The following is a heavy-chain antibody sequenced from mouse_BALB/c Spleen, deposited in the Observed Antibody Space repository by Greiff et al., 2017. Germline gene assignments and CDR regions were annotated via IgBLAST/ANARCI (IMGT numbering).Heavy chain of an antibody. CDR2: ISDGGSYT. V-gene: IGHV5-4*02. CDR3: ARENYEDY. CDR1: GFTFSDYY. D-gene: IGHD2-4*01. Sequence: EVQVVESGGGLVKPGGSLKLSCAASGFTFSDYYMYWVRQTPEKRLEWVATISDGGSYTYYPDSVKGRFTISRDNAKNNLYLQMSSLKSEDTAMYYCARENYEDYWGQGTSVTVSA. J-gene: IGHJ4*01.